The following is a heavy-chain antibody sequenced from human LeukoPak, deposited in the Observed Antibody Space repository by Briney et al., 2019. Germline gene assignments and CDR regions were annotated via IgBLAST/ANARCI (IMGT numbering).Heavy chain of an antibody. Sequence: PGGSLRLSCAASGFTFSSYAMSWVRQAPGKGLEWVSTISTSGATTYYADSVKGRFTISRDNSKNTLYLQMNSLRAEDTAAYYCAKEDDYNYIDYWGQGTLVTVSS. V-gene: IGHV3-23*01. CDR1: GFTFSSYA. CDR3: AKEDDYNYIDY. D-gene: IGHD5-24*01. CDR2: ISTSGATT. J-gene: IGHJ4*02.